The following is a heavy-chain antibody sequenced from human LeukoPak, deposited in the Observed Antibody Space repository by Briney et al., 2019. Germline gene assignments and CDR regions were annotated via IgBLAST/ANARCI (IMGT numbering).Heavy chain of an antibody. Sequence: GGSLRLSCAASGFTFSSYAMHWVRQAPGKGLEYVSAISSNGGSTYYANSVKGRFTISRDNSKNTLYLQMGSLRAEDMAVYYCARDSDSSGYYYGMDVWGPGTTVTVSS. CDR3: ARDSDSSGYYYGMDV. V-gene: IGHV3-64*01. D-gene: IGHD3-22*01. CDR1: GFTFSSYA. J-gene: IGHJ6*02. CDR2: ISSNGGST.